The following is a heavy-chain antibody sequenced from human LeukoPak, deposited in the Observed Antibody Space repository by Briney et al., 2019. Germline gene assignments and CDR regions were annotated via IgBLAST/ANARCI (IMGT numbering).Heavy chain of an antibody. Sequence: NPSETLSLTCAVSGGSISSGGYSWSWIRQPPGKGLEWIGYIYHSGSTYYNPSLKSRVTISVDRSKNQLSLKLSSVTAADTAVYYCARVLGWFDPWGQGTLVTVSS. CDR1: GGSISSGGYS. V-gene: IGHV4-30-2*01. CDR3: ARVLGWFDP. J-gene: IGHJ5*02. CDR2: IYHSGST. D-gene: IGHD3-16*01.